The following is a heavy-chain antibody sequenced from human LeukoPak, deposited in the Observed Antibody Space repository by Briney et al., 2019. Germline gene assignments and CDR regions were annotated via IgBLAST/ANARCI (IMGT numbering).Heavy chain of an antibody. CDR1: GFTFSSYA. V-gene: IGHV3-30*14. CDR3: ARDGWGYSYAFGY. CDR2: ISYDGSNK. J-gene: IGHJ4*02. D-gene: IGHD5-18*01. Sequence: GRSLRLSCAASGFTFSSYAMHWVRQAPGKGLEWVAVISYDGSNKYYADSVKGRFTISRDNSKNTLYLQMNSLRAEDTAVYYCARDGWGYSYAFGYWGQGTLVTVSS.